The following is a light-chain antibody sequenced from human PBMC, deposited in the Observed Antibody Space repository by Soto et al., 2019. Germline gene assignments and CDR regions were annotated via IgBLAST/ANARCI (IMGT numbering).Light chain of an antibody. CDR3: QQRSNWPTWT. J-gene: IGKJ1*01. Sequence: EIVLTQSPATLSLSPWERATLSCRASQSVSSYLAWYQQKPCQAPRLLIYDASNRATGIPARFSGSGSGTDFTLTISRIEPEDFAVYYCQQRSNWPTWTFGQGTKVEIK. CDR1: QSVSSY. V-gene: IGKV3-11*01. CDR2: DAS.